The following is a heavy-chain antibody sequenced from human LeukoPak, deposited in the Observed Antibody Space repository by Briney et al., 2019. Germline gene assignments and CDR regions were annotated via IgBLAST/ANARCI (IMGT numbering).Heavy chain of an antibody. CDR1: GFTFSSYW. CDR2: INSDGSST. CDR3: ARVGSSSRPDY. J-gene: IGHJ4*02. Sequence: GGSLRLSCAASGFTFSSYWMHWVRQAPGKGLVWVSRINSDGSSTSYADSVKGRFTISRDNAKNTLYLQMNSLRAEDTAVYYCARVGSSSRPDYWGQGTLVTVSS. D-gene: IGHD6-6*01. V-gene: IGHV3-74*01.